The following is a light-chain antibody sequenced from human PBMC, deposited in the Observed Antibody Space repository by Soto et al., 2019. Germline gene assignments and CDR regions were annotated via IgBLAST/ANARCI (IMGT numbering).Light chain of an antibody. Sequence: EIVLTQSPGTLSLSPGERATLSCRASQSVSSSYLALYQQQAGQGPRLLIYGTSIRATGIPDRFSGSGSGTDFTLTISRLEPEDFAVYYCQQYGGSPPYTFGQGTKLEIK. CDR2: GTS. CDR3: QQYGGSPPYT. J-gene: IGKJ2*01. V-gene: IGKV3-20*01. CDR1: QSVSSSY.